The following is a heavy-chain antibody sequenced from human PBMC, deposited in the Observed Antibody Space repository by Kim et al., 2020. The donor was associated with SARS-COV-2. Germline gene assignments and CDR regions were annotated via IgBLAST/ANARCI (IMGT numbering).Heavy chain of an antibody. CDR3: AKEAVAGTLVTGPYFDY. CDR2: ISGSGGST. V-gene: IGHV3-23*01. D-gene: IGHD6-19*01. CDR1: GFTFSSYA. Sequence: GGSLRLSCAASGFTFSSYAMSWVRQAPGKGLEWVSAISGSGGSTYYADSVKGRFTISRDNSKNTLYLQMNSLRAEDTAVYYCAKEAVAGTLVTGPYFDYWGQGTLVTVSS. J-gene: IGHJ4*02.